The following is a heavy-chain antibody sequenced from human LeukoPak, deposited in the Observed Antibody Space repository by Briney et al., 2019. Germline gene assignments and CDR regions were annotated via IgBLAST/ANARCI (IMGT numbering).Heavy chain of an antibody. CDR1: GFTFSSCA. Sequence: GGSLRLSCAASGFTFSSCAMSRVRQAPGKELEWVSAISGSGGSTYYADSVKGRFTISRDNSKNTLYLQMNSLRAEDTAVYYCAKGHYYDSSGYYSYWGQGALATVSS. J-gene: IGHJ4*02. V-gene: IGHV3-23*01. CDR2: ISGSGGST. D-gene: IGHD3-22*01. CDR3: AKGHYYDSSGYYSY.